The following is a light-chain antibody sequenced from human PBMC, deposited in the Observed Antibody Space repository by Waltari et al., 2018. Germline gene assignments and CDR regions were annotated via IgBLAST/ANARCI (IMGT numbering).Light chain of an antibody. CDR2: RNE. J-gene: IGLJ3*02. V-gene: IGLV1-47*01. Sequence: QSVLTQPPSASGTPGQTVSVSCSGSGSNIGSNYAYWYQHVPGTAPKLLIYRNEQRPSGVPDRFSVSKSGPSASLAISGLRSEDEADYFCTSWDDSLNAWVFGGGTKLTVL. CDR1: GSNIGSNY. CDR3: TSWDDSLNAWV.